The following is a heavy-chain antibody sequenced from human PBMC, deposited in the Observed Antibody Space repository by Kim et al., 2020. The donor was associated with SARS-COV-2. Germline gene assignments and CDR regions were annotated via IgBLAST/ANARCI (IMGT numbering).Heavy chain of an antibody. Sequence: KVRFTISRDNSKNTLYRQMNSLRAEDTAVYYCAREGGCSGGSCYSYYFDYWGQGTLVTVSS. V-gene: IGHV3-30*01. J-gene: IGHJ4*02. D-gene: IGHD2-15*01. CDR3: AREGGCSGGSCYSYYFDY.